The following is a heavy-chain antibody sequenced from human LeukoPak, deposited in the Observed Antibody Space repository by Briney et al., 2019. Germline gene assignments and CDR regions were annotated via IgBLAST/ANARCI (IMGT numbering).Heavy chain of an antibody. CDR3: AKDGGYQSYYYYGMDV. CDR2: ISWNSGSI. D-gene: IGHD3-22*01. Sequence: GGALRLSCAASGFTFDDYAVHWVRQAPGKGLEWVSGISWNSGSIGYADSVKGRFTISRDNAKNSLYLQMSSLRAEDTALYYCAKDGGYQSYYYYGMDVWGQGTTVTVSS. J-gene: IGHJ6*02. CDR1: GFTFDDYA. V-gene: IGHV3-9*01.